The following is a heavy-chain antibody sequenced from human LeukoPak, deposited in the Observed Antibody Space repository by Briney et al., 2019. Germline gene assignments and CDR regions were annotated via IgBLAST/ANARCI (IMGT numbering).Heavy chain of an antibody. CDR3: ASAYSSGWYGYAFDI. CDR2: ISGSGGST. V-gene: IGHV3-23*01. CDR1: GFTFSSYS. J-gene: IGHJ3*02. D-gene: IGHD6-19*01. Sequence: GGSLRLSCAASGFTFSSYSMNWVRQAPGKGLEWVSAISGSGGSTYYADSVKGRFTISRDNSKNTLYLQMNSLRAEDTAVYYCASAYSSGWYGYAFDIWGQGTMVTVSS.